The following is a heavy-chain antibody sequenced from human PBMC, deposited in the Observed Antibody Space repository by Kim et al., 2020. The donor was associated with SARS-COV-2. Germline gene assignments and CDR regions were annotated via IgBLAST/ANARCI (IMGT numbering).Heavy chain of an antibody. CDR2: IYYSGST. CDR1: GGSISSSSYY. J-gene: IGHJ3*02. Sequence: SETLSLTCTVSGGSISSSSYYWGWIRQPPGKGLEWIGSIYYSGSTYYNPSLKSRVTISVDTSKNQFSLKLSSVTAADTAVYYCARHVYGYNAFDILGQGTMVTVSS. CDR3: ARHVYGYNAFDI. V-gene: IGHV4-39*01. D-gene: IGHD4-17*01.